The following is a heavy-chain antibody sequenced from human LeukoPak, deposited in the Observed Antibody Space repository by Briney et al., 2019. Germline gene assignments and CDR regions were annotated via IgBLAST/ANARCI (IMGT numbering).Heavy chain of an antibody. CDR3: ARSYGDYGLGYYYFDY. CDR2: IYHSGST. Sequence: SGTLSLTRAVSGGSISSSNWWSWVRQPPGKGLEWIGEIYHSGSTNYNPSLKSRVTISVDKSKNQFSLKLSSVTAADTAVYYCARSYGDYGLGYYYFDYWGQGTLVTVSS. D-gene: IGHD4-17*01. CDR1: GGSISSSNW. J-gene: IGHJ4*02. V-gene: IGHV4-4*02.